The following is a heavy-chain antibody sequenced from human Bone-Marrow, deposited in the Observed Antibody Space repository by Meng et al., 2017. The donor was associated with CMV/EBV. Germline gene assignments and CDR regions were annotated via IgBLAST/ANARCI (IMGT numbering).Heavy chain of an antibody. CDR1: GFTFGDYA. J-gene: IGHJ4*02. CDR2: IRSKAYGGTT. Sequence: GGSLRLSCTASGFTFGDYAMSWVRQAPGKGLEWVGFIRSKAYGGTTEYAASVKGRFTISRDDSKSIAYLQMNSLKTEDTAVYYRTIYDYGDYESHASWGQGTLVTVSS. V-gene: IGHV3-49*04. D-gene: IGHD4-17*01. CDR3: TIYDYGDYESHAS.